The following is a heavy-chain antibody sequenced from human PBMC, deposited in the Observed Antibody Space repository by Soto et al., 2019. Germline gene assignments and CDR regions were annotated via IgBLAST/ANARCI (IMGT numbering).Heavy chain of an antibody. J-gene: IGHJ6*02. CDR2: IWYDGSNK. V-gene: IGHV3-33*01. D-gene: IGHD2-15*01. CDR3: ARGYCSGGSCYSWWRYHFYGMDV. CDR1: GFTFSSYG. Sequence: QVQLVESGGGVVQPGRSLRLSCAASGFTFSSYGMHWVRQAPGKGLEWVAVIWYDGSNKYYADSVKGRFTISRDNSKNTLYLQMNSLRAEDTAVYYCARGYCSGGSCYSWWRYHFYGMDVWGQGTTVTVSS.